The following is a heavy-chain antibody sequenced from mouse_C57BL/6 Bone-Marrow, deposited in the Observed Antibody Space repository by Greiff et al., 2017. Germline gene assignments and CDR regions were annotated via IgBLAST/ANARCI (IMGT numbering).Heavy chain of an antibody. CDR1: GYTFTDYY. V-gene: IGHV1-26*01. J-gene: IGHJ2*01. Sequence: VQLQQSGPELVKPGASVKISCKASGYTFTDYYMNWVKQSHGKSLEWIGDINPNNGGTSYNQKFKGKATLTVDKSSSTAYMELRSLTSEDSAVYYCAMRNYDYDGDYWGQGTTLTVSS. D-gene: IGHD2-4*01. CDR3: AMRNYDYDGDY. CDR2: INPNNGGT.